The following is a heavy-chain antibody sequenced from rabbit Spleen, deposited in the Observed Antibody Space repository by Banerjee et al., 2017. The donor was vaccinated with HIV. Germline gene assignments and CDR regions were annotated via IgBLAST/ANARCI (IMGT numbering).Heavy chain of an antibody. V-gene: IGHV1S45*01. J-gene: IGHJ4*01. CDR1: GFDFSNYG. Sequence: QEQLVESGGGLVQPGGSLKLSCKASGFDFSNYGVSWVRQAPGKGLEWIACINAVTGKAVYASWAKGRFTFSKTSSTTVTLQMTSLTAADTAPYFCARDLAGVIGWNFYLWGQGTLVTVS. CDR3: ARDLAGVIGWNFYL. D-gene: IGHD4-1*01. CDR2: INAVTGKA.